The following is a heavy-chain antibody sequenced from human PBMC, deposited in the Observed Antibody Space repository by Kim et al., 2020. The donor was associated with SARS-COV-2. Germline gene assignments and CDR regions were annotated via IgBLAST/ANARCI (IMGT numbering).Heavy chain of an antibody. J-gene: IGHJ4*02. CDR3: TREYYDFWSGYYWYAYYFDY. D-gene: IGHD3-3*01. V-gene: IGHV3-49*04. CDR1: GFTFGDYA. Sequence: GGSLRLSCTASGFTFGDYAMSWVRQAPGKGLEWVGFIRSKAYGGTTEYAASVKGRFTISRDDSKSIAYLQMNSLKTEDTAVYYCTREYYDFWSGYYWYAYYFDYWGQGTLVTVSS. CDR2: IRSKAYGGTT.